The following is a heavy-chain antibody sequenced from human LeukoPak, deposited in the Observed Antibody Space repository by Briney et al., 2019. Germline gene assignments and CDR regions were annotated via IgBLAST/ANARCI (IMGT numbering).Heavy chain of an antibody. D-gene: IGHD6-19*01. CDR1: GGSFSGYY. CDR2: INHSGST. J-gene: IGHJ4*02. Sequence: SETLSLTCAVYGGSFSGYYWSWIRQPPGKGLEWIGEINHSGSTNYNPSLKSRVTISVDTSKSQFSLKLSSVTAADTAVYYCARGRSGWPRPFDYWGQGTLITVSS. V-gene: IGHV4-34*01. CDR3: ARGRSGWPRPFDY.